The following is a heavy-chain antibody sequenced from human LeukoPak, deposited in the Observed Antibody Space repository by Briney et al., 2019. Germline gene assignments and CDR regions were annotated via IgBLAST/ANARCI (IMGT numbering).Heavy chain of an antibody. CDR3: ARDSGFGELLSNY. CDR2: ISSGSSPK. V-gene: IGHV3-48*04. J-gene: IGHJ4*02. Sequence: PGTSLRLSCAGSGFRFSSHGMHWVRQAPGKGLEWVSHISSGSSPKYYADSVRGRFTISRDNAKKSLYLQMNSLRVEDTAVYYCARDSGFGELLSNYWGQGTLVTVSS. D-gene: IGHD3-10*01. CDR1: GFRFSSHG.